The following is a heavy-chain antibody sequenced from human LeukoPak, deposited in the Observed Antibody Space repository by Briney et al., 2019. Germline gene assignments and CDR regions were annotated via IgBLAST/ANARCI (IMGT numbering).Heavy chain of an antibody. V-gene: IGHV3-30*03. CDR2: ISHDGSNK. Sequence: PGGSLRLSCAASGFSFSSYGMHWVRQAPGKGLEWVAVISHDGSNKYYADSVKGRFTISRDNSKNTLYLQMNSLRAEDTAVYYCARMRGSSGWGYYYYYMDVWGKGTTVTISS. CDR3: ARMRGSSGWGYYYYYMDV. D-gene: IGHD6-19*01. J-gene: IGHJ6*03. CDR1: GFSFSSYG.